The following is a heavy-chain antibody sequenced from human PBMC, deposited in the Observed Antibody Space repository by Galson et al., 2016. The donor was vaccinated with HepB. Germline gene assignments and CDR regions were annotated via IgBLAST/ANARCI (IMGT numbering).Heavy chain of an antibody. D-gene: IGHD5-18*01. CDR3: AKSVGIQLWLDHAFDI. Sequence: SLRLSCAVAGLTFSSYGMHWGRQAPGKGLEWLAVISYDGSSKYYADSVKGRFTISRDNSKNTLYVQMNSLRAEDTAVYYCAKSVGIQLWLDHAFDIWGQGTMVTVSS. J-gene: IGHJ3*02. CDR1: GLTFSSYG. CDR2: ISYDGSSK. V-gene: IGHV3-30*18.